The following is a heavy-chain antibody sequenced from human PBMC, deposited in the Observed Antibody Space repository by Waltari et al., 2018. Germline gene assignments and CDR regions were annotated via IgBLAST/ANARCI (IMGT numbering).Heavy chain of an antibody. CDR2: IYHSGST. CDR1: GGSISSGGYS. V-gene: IGHV4-30-2*01. D-gene: IGHD3-22*01. Sequence: QLQLQESGSGLVKPSQTLSLTCAVSGGSISSGGYSWSWIRQPPGKGLEWIGYIYHSGSTYYTPSLKSRVTISVDRSKNQFSLKLSSVTAADTAVYYCARMFSYYDSSGYYSRRPYYFDYWGQGTLVTVSS. J-gene: IGHJ4*02. CDR3: ARMFSYYDSSGYYSRRPYYFDY.